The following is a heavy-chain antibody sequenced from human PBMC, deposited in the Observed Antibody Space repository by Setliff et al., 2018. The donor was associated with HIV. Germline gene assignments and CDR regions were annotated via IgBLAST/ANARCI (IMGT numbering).Heavy chain of an antibody. D-gene: IGHD2-2*01. Sequence: GASVKVSCKASGYTLSTYALYWVRQAPGQRLEWMGWINSDNGNTKFSQKFQGRLTITADTTASTAYMVLSSLTSEDTAVYYCARGGAREYQLLYNYFDPWGQGTQVTVSS. V-gene: IGHV1-3*01. CDR3: ARGGAREYQLLYNYFDP. CDR2: INSDNGNT. CDR1: GYTLSTYA. J-gene: IGHJ5*02.